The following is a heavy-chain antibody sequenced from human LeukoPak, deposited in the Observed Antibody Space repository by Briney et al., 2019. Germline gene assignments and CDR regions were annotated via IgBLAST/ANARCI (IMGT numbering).Heavy chain of an antibody. D-gene: IGHD5-18*01. Sequence: GGSLRLSCAPSGFTFDDYAMHWVRQAPGKGLEWVSLISGDGGNTYYADSVKGRFTISRDNSKNSLYLQMNSLRTEDTALYYCAKEGSGNNYGTIDYWDQGTLVTVSS. CDR1: GFTFDDYA. CDR2: ISGDGGNT. CDR3: AKEGSGNNYGTIDY. V-gene: IGHV3-43*02. J-gene: IGHJ4*02.